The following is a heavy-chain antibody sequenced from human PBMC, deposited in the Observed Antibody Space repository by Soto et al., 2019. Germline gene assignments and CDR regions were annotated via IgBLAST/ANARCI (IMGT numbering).Heavy chain of an antibody. D-gene: IGHD4-17*01. CDR2: IYYSGST. CDR1: GGSISSGNYY. Sequence: QVQLQESGPGLVKPSQTLSLTCTVSGGSISSGNYYWSWIRQPPGKGLEWIGYIYYSGSTYYNSSLESRVTISVDTSKNQFSLKLSSVTAADTAVYYCASEGDYGGNFRFYAFDICGQGTMVTVSS. V-gene: IGHV4-30-4*01. CDR3: ASEGDYGGNFRFYAFDI. J-gene: IGHJ3*02.